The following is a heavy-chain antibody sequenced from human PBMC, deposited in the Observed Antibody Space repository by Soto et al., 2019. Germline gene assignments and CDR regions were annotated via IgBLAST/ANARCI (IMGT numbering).Heavy chain of an antibody. V-gene: IGHV4-59*01. CDR3: AGVIDDLSRGGPHYDLYYGMDV. Sequence: QVQLQESGPGLVKPSETLSLTCTVSGGSISSYYWSWIRQPPGKGLEWIGYIYYSGSTNYNPSLKSPVNISVEPVKNQFSLKLSPVAPADTAVYYCAGVIDDLSRGGPHYDLYYGMDVWGQGTTVTVSS. CDR2: IYYSGST. J-gene: IGHJ6*02. D-gene: IGHD2-15*01. CDR1: GGSISSYY.